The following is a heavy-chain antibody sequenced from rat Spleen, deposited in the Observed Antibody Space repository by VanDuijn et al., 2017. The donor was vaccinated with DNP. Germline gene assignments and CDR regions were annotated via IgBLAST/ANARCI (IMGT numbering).Heavy chain of an antibody. J-gene: IGHJ2*01. CDR1: GFTFSDYA. Sequence: EVQLVESGGGLVQPGRSLKLSCAASGFTFSDYAMAWVRQAPKKGLEWVATISYDGSSTYYRDSVKGRFTISKDDAGSTLYLQMNSLRSEDTATYFCARQELRRLYWFAYWGQGVMVTVSS. V-gene: IGHV5-17*01. D-gene: IGHD1-11*01. CDR3: ARQELRRLYWFAY. CDR2: ISYDGSST.